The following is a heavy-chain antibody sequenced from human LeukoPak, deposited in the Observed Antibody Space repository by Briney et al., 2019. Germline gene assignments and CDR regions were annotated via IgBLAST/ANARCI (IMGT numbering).Heavy chain of an antibody. CDR3: ASTLIYDFWSGYSKEVDY. Sequence: SETLSLTCDVSGGSISSGGYSWSWIRQPPGKGLEWIGYIYHSGSTYYNPSLKSRVTISVDRSKNQFSLKLSSVTAADTAVYYCASTLIYDFWSGYSKEVDYWGQGTLVTVSS. D-gene: IGHD3-3*01. CDR1: GGSISSGGYS. J-gene: IGHJ4*02. V-gene: IGHV4-30-2*01. CDR2: IYHSGST.